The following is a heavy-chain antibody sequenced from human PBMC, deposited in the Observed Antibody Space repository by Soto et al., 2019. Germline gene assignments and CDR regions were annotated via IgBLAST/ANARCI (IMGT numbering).Heavy chain of an antibody. CDR2: INAGNGNT. Sequence: GASVKVSCKASGYTFTSYAMHWVRQAPGQRLEWMGWINAGNGNTKYSQKFQGRVTITRDTSASTAYMELSSLRSEDTAVYYCARVGRLEFGPYYYYMDVLGKETTVTISS. CDR3: ARVGRLEFGPYYYYMDV. J-gene: IGHJ6*03. CDR1: GYTFTSYA. V-gene: IGHV1-3*01. D-gene: IGHD3-3*01.